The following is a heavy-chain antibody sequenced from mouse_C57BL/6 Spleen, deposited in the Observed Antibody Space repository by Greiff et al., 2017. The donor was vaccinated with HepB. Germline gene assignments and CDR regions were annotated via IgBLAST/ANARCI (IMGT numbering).Heavy chain of an antibody. J-gene: IGHJ4*01. D-gene: IGHD1-1*01. V-gene: IGHV1-50*01. CDR3: ARGYYGSRGAMDY. CDR2: IDPSDSYT. Sequence: QVQLQQPGAELVKPGASVKLSCKASGYTFTSYWMQWVKQRPGQGLEWIGEIDPSDSYTNYNQKFKGKATLTVDTSSSTAYMQRSSLTSEDSAVYYCARGYYGSRGAMDYWGQGTSVTVSS. CDR1: GYTFTSYW.